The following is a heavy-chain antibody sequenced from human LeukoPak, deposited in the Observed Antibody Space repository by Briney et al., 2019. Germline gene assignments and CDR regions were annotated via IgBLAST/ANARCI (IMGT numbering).Heavy chain of an antibody. Sequence: PGECLRLSWAASVCTFSTFPMSWVREDPWRGLEWVLSITGAGSTTYYPESVKGRFTISRDNSKNTLYLQMNSLRVEDTAVYFCVRDRNYFEVLQRSYWGQGTLVTVSS. J-gene: IGHJ4*02. CDR3: VRDRNYFEVLQRSY. CDR1: VCTFSTFP. D-gene: IGHD1-7*01. CDR2: ITGAGSTT. V-gene: IGHV3-23*01.